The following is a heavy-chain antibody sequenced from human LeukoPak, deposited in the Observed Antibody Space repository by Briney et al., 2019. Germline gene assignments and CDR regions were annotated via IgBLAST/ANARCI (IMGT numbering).Heavy chain of an antibody. CDR1: GYSISSGYC. CDR3: ARHQDRGNWFDP. D-gene: IGHD2-15*01. Sequence: PSETLSLTCAVSGYSISSGYCWGWIRQPPGKGLEWIGSIYHSGSTYYNPSLKSRVTISVDTSKNQFSLKLSSVTAADTAVYYCARHQDRGNWFDPWGQGTLVTVSS. J-gene: IGHJ5*02. V-gene: IGHV4-38-2*01. CDR2: IYHSGST.